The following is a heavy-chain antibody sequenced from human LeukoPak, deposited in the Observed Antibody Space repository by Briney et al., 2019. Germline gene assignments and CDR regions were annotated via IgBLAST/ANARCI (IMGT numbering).Heavy chain of an antibody. J-gene: IGHJ1*01. CDR3: ARGGSSWYRGSFQH. D-gene: IGHD6-13*01. Sequence: ASMKVSCKASGYSFTGYYMHWVRQAPGQGLEWMGCINPNSGGTDYAQKFQGRVTMTRDTSTSTVYMGLSSLRSEDTAVYYCARGGSSWYRGSFQHWGQGTLVTVSS. CDR2: INPNSGGT. CDR1: GYSFTGYY. V-gene: IGHV1-2*02.